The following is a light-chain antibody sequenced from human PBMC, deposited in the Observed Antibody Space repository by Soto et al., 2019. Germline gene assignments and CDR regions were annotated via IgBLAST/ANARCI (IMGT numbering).Light chain of an antibody. V-gene: IGKV1-39*01. CDR1: RTIDNY. CDR2: ATS. Sequence: IQVTHYPSSLSASVGDRVTITCRASRTIDNYLNWYQQKPGRAPELLVYATSSLQSGVPSRFTGGGSGTHFTLTISGLQPEDFATYFCQQSYNTPITFGQGRLLEI. CDR3: QQSYNTPIT. J-gene: IGKJ5*01.